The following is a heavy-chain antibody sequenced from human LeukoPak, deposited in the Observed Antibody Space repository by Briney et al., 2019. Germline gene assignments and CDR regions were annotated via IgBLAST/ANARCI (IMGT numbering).Heavy chain of an antibody. CDR2: MYYSGST. CDR1: GGSISSSSYY. Sequence: SETLSLTCTVSGGSISSSSYYWGWIRQPPGKGLEWIGSMYYSGSTYYNPSLKSRLTISVDTSKNQFSLKLTSVTAADTAVYYCLSCSESYYYYMDVWGKGTTVTVSS. V-gene: IGHV4-39*01. CDR3: LSCSESYYYYMDV. D-gene: IGHD2-15*01. J-gene: IGHJ6*03.